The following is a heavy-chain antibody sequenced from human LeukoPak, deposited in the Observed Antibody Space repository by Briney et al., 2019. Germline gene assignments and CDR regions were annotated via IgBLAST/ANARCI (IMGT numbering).Heavy chain of an antibody. D-gene: IGHD2-2*01. Sequence: SETLSLTCTVSGGSISSYYWSWIRQPPGKGLEWIGYIYYSGSTNYNPSLKRRVTISVDTSKNQFSLMLSSVTAADTAVYYCARAAHCSSTSCYDPTYYYYGMDVWGQGTTVTVSS. CDR1: GGSISSYY. CDR2: IYYSGST. J-gene: IGHJ6*02. CDR3: ARAAHCSSTSCYDPTYYYYGMDV. V-gene: IGHV4-59*01.